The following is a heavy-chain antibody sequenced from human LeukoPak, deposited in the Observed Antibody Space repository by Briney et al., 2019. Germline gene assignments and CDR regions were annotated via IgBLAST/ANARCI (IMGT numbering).Heavy chain of an antibody. Sequence: GGSLRLSCAASGFTFSNAWMSWVRQAPGKGLEWVGRIKSKTDGGTTDYAAPVKGRFTISRDDSKNTLYLQMNSLKTEDTAVYYCTTDSPPFDFWSGYDAVYYYYYMDVWGKGTTVTVSS. D-gene: IGHD3-3*01. CDR2: IKSKTDGGTT. CDR3: TTDSPPFDFWSGYDAVYYYYYMDV. J-gene: IGHJ6*03. V-gene: IGHV3-15*01. CDR1: GFTFSNAW.